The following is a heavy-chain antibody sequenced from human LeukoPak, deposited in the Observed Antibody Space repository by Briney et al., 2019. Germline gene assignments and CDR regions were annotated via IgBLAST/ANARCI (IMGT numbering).Heavy chain of an antibody. V-gene: IGHV4-61*02. CDR2: IYTSGSS. CDR3: EVRGPYYYYYMDV. CDR1: GGSISSGSYY. D-gene: IGHD3-10*01. J-gene: IGHJ6*03. Sequence: SETLSLTCTVSGGSISSGSYYWSWIRQPAGEGLEWIGRIYTSGSSSYNPSLKSRVTISVDTSKNQFSLKLSSVTAADTAVYYCEVRGPYYYYYMDVWGKGTTVTISS.